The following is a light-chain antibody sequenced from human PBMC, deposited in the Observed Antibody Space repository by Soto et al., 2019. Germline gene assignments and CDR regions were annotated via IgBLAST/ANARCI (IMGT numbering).Light chain of an antibody. CDR2: GTS. CDR3: HQDFNLPWT. V-gene: IGKV3D-7*01. CDR1: QSLLNSNGYNY. Sequence: DIVMTQSPLSLPVTPGEPASISGRSSQSLLNSNGYNYLDWFQQKPGQAPRLXIYGTSTRETGIPVRFSGSGSGTDFTLTISSLQPEDFAVYFCHQDFNLPWTFGQGTKVDIK. J-gene: IGKJ1*01.